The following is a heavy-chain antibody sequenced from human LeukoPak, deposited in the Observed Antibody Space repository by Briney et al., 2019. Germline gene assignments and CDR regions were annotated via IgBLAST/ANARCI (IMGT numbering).Heavy chain of an antibody. J-gene: IGHJ4*02. D-gene: IGHD2-21*02. CDR3: VRDHCGGDCATPPLGFGD. Sequence: GGSLRLSCAASGFTFSTYGMHWVRQAPGRGLEWVAVIWYDGSKAYYADSVTGRFTISRDKSNNAVYLQMTSLRAEDTALYYCVRDHCGGDCATPPLGFGDWGQGTLVTVSS. V-gene: IGHV3-33*01. CDR1: GFTFSTYG. CDR2: IWYDGSKA.